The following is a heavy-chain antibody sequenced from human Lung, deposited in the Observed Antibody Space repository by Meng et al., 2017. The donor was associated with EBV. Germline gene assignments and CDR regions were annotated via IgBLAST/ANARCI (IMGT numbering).Heavy chain of an antibody. Sequence: QRQLQESGSGRVKPSQTLSLTCAVSGGSSSSGGYSWSWIRQPPGKGLEWIGYIYHSGSTYYNPSLKSRVTISVDRSKSQFSLELSSVTAADTAVYYCARDLVAVAGRGNYFDYWGQGTLVTVSS. CDR1: GGSSSSGGYS. D-gene: IGHD6-19*01. J-gene: IGHJ4*02. CDR3: ARDLVAVAGRGNYFDY. V-gene: IGHV4-30-2*01. CDR2: IYHSGST.